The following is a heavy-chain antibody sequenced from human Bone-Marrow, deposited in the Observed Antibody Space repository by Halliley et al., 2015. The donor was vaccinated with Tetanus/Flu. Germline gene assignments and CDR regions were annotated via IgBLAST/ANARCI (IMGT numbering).Heavy chain of an antibody. J-gene: IGHJ4*02. D-gene: IGHD3-10*01. CDR3: ATDLLVRGSNARDY. V-gene: IGHV3-74*01. CDR2: INGEGSNV. CDR1: GFTFSSEW. Sequence: TASGFTFSSEWMYWVRQTPGKGLVWVSRINGEGSNVDYADSVKGRFTISRDNAKKTMFLEMNSLRVEDTAVYYCATDLLVRGSNARDYWGQGTLVTVSS.